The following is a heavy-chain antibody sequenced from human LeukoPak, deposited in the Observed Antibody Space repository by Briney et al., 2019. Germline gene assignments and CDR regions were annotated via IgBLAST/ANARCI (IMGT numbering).Heavy chain of an antibody. J-gene: IGHJ3*02. D-gene: IGHD3-10*01. CDR3: VRDKRFPDDVFDI. Sequence: GGSLRLSCAASGFTFSRYAMSWVRQAPGKGLEWVSAISASDGRTYYADSVRGRFTISRDDFKNTLYVQMNSLRAEDTAVYYCVRDKRFPDDVFDIWGQGTMVTVSS. V-gene: IGHV3-23*01. CDR1: GFTFSRYA. CDR2: ISASDGRT.